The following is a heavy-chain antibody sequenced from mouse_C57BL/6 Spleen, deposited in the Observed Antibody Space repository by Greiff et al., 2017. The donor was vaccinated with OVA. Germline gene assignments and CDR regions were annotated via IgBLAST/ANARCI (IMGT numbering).Heavy chain of an antibody. D-gene: IGHD2-4*01. J-gene: IGHJ4*01. CDR2: ISSGSSTI. Sequence: EVKLVESGGGLVKPGGSLKLSCAASGFTFSDYGMHWVRQAPEKGLEWVAYISSGSSTIYYADTVKGRFTISRDNAKNNLFLQMTSLRSEDKDMYYCASGLRRAMGYWGQGTSVTVAS. CDR3: ASGLRRAMGY. V-gene: IGHV5-17*01. CDR1: GFTFSDYG.